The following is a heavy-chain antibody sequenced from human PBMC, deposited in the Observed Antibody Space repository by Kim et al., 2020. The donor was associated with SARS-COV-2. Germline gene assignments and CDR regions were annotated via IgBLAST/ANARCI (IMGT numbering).Heavy chain of an antibody. CDR3: ARVGLSYMDV. V-gene: IGHV4-31*02. J-gene: IGHJ6*03. Sequence: STYYNPSLKSRVTISVDTSKNQFSLKLSSVTAADTAVYYCARVGLSYMDVWGKGTTVTVSS. CDR2: ST.